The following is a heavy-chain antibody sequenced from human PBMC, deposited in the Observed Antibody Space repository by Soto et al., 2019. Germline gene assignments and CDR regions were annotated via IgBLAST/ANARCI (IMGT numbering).Heavy chain of an antibody. CDR1: GGSFSGYY. J-gene: IGHJ4*02. V-gene: IGHV4-34*01. D-gene: IGHD5-18*01. CDR3: ERDTGRLGY. CDR2: INHSGST. Sequence: SETLSLTCAVYGGSFSGYYWSWIRQPPGKGLEWIGEINHSGSTNYNPSLKSRVTISVDTSKNQFSLKLSSVTAADTAVYYCERDTGRLGYWGQGTLVTVSS.